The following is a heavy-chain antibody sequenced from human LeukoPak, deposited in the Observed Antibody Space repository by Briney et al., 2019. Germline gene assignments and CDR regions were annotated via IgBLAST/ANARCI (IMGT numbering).Heavy chain of an antibody. CDR2: INHSGST. J-gene: IGHJ3*02. Sequence: SETLSLTCAVYGGSFSGYYWSWIRQPPGKGLEWIGEINHSGSTNYNPSLKSRVTISVDTSKNQFSLKLSSVTAADTAVYYCARDLRWYYAFDIWGQGTMVTVSS. D-gene: IGHD4-23*01. CDR1: GGSFSGYY. CDR3: ARDLRWYYAFDI. V-gene: IGHV4-34*01.